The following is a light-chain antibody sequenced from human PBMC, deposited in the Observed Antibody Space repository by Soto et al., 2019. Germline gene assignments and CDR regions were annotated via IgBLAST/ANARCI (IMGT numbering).Light chain of an antibody. J-gene: IGKJ2*01. V-gene: IGKV3-20*01. CDR2: GAS. Sequence: EIVLTQSPGTLSLSPGERATLPCRASQSVSSSYLAWYQQKPGQAPRLLIYGASSRATGIPDRFSGSGSETDFTLTISRLEPEDFAVYYCQQYGSSPMYTVGQGTKVDIK. CDR1: QSVSSSY. CDR3: QQYGSSPMYT.